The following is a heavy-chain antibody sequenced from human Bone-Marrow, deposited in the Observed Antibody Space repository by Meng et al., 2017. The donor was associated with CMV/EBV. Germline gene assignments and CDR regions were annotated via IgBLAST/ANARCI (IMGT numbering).Heavy chain of an antibody. CDR1: GFTVSSNY. CDR2: IYSGGST. D-gene: IGHD1-26*01. J-gene: IGHJ5*02. CDR3: ARMSGSYRSGWFDP. V-gene: IGHV3-53*01. Sequence: RRVVAGGGLIQPGGSLRLCCSASGFTVSSNYMSWVRQAPGKGLEWVSVIYSGGSTYYADSVKGRFTISRDNSKNTLYLQMNSLRAEDTAVYYCARMSGSYRSGWFDPWGQGTLVTVSS.